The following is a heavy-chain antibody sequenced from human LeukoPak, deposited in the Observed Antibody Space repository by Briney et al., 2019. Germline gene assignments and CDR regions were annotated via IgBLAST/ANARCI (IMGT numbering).Heavy chain of an antibody. CDR1: GFTFSSYS. V-gene: IGHV3-21*01. CDR3: ARDLRGCSYGYPQNFDY. D-gene: IGHD5-18*01. Sequence: PGGSLRLSCAASGFTFSSYSMNWVRQAPGKGLEWVSSIGTSSSYTYYADSVKGRFTISRDNAKNSLYLQMNSLRAEDTAVYYCARDLRGCSYGYPQNFDYWGQGTLVTVSS. CDR2: IGTSSSYT. J-gene: IGHJ4*02.